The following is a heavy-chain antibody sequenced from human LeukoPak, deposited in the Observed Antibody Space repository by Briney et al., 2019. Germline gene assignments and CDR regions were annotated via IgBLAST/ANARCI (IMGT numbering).Heavy chain of an antibody. CDR2: VWFDGSRK. V-gene: IGHV3-33*01. CDR1: GFTFSSYG. J-gene: IGHJ4*02. CDR3: ARGVDYYDSSGTIDY. Sequence: GGSLRLSCAASGFTFSSYGMHWVRQAPGKGLEWVAVVWFDGSRKYSADSVKGRITISRDDSKNTLYLQMNSLRAEDTAVYYCARGVDYYDSSGTIDYWGQGTLVTVSS. D-gene: IGHD3-22*01.